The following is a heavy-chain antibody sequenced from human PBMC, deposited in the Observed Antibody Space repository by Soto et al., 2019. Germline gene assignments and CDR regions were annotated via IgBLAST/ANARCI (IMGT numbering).Heavy chain of an antibody. Sequence: GGSLRLSCAASGFTFSDYAMHWVRQAPGKGLEWVAVISYDGSNKYYADSVKGRFTISRDNSKNTLYLQMNSLRAEDTAVYYCAKVRITGTHRSIYYYYGMDVWGQGTTVTVSS. CDR3: AKVRITGTHRSIYYYYGMDV. J-gene: IGHJ6*02. CDR2: ISYDGSNK. D-gene: IGHD1-20*01. CDR1: GFTFSDYA. V-gene: IGHV3-30*18.